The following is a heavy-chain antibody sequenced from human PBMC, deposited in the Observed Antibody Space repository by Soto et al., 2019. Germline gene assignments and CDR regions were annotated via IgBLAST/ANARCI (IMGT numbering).Heavy chain of an antibody. CDR3: ARDHSSGWYGPYYYYGMYV. Sequence: QVQLVQSGAEVKKPGASVKVSCKASGYTFTSYEINWVRQATVRGLEWMGWMNPNRGNTGYAQKFQGRVTMTRNTSIRTAYMELSSLRSEDTAVYYCARDHSSGWYGPYYYYGMYVWGQGTTVTVSS. CDR2: MNPNRGNT. CDR1: GYTFTSYE. J-gene: IGHJ6*02. D-gene: IGHD6-19*01. V-gene: IGHV1-8*01.